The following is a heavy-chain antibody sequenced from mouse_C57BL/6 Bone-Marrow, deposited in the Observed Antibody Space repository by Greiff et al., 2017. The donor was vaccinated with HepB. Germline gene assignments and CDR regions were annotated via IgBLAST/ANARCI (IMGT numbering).Heavy chain of an antibody. V-gene: IGHV1-82*01. Sequence: QVQLKESGPELVKPGASVKISCKASGYTFSSSWMNWVKQRPGKGLEWIGRIYPGDGDTNYNGKFKGKATLTADKSSSTAYMQLSSLTSEDSAVSFCARLVGLRPFDYWGQGTTLTVSS. D-gene: IGHD2-4*01. CDR2: IYPGDGDT. J-gene: IGHJ2*01. CDR3: ARLVGLRPFDY. CDR1: GYTFSSSW.